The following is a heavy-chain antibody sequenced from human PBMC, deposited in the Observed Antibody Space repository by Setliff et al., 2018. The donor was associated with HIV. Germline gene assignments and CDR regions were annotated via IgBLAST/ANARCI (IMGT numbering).Heavy chain of an antibody. Sequence: PSETLSLTCTVSGGSMSSYYWSWIRQPPGKGLEWIGSIYYTGSTDYNPSLMSRVTISLDTPKNQFSLKLNSVIAADTAVYYCARDHDSSAYTYFDYWGQGTLVTVSS. CDR1: GGSMSSYY. CDR2: IYYTGST. CDR3: ARDHDSSAYTYFDY. J-gene: IGHJ4*02. V-gene: IGHV4-59*01. D-gene: IGHD3-22*01.